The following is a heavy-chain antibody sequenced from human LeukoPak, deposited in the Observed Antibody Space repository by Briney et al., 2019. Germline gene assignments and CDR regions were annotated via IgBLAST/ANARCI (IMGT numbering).Heavy chain of an antibody. V-gene: IGHV3-23*01. CDR3: AKGGYCTSTNCLSPAARHVDY. D-gene: IGHD2-2*01. Sequence: RASVKVSCKVSGYTLTELSMHWVRQAPGKGLEWISAISGSGTPYYADSVRGRFIISRDSSKNTLFLQLNNLRAEDSAVYYCAKGGYCTSTNCLSPAARHVDYWGQGTLATVSS. CDR2: ISGSGTP. CDR1: GYTLTELS. J-gene: IGHJ4*02.